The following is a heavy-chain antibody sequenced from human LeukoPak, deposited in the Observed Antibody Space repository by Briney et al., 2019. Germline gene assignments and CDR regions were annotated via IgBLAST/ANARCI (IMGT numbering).Heavy chain of an antibody. V-gene: IGHV3-9*01. CDR1: GFTFDDYA. D-gene: IGHD2-15*01. CDR2: ISWNSGSI. CDR3: AKKGGGFDY. J-gene: IGHJ4*02. Sequence: GGSLRLSCAVSGFTFDDYAMHWVRQAPGKGLEWVSGISWNSGSIGYADSVKGRFTISRDNAKNSLYLQMNSLRAEDTALYYCAKKGGGFDYWGQGTLVTVSS.